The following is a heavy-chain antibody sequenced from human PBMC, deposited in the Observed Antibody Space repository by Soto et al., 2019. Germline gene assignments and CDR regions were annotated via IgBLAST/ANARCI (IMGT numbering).Heavy chain of an antibody. D-gene: IGHD6-13*01. CDR3: AKGDRIAAAGHFDY. CDR2: ISHDGSNK. CDR1: GFTFSSYG. J-gene: IGHJ4*02. Sequence: GGSLRLSCAASGFTFSSYGMHWVRQAQGKGLEWVSVISHDGSNKYYADSVKGRFTISRDNSKNTLYLQMNSLRAEDTAVYYCAKGDRIAAAGHFDYWGQGTLVTVSS. V-gene: IGHV3-30*18.